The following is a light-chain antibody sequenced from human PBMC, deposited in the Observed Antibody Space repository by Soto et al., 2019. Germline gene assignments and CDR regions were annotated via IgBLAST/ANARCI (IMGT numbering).Light chain of an antibody. CDR2: AAS. V-gene: IGKV1-27*01. Sequence: DIQMTQSPSSLSASVGDRVTITCRASQGISNYVSGYQQKPGKAPKLLIYAASTLQSGVPSRFSGSGSGTDSAFTINRLQPEDFATYSCQKYSSVPVFGTGTKVDIK. CDR3: QKYSSVPV. CDR1: QGISNY. J-gene: IGKJ3*01.